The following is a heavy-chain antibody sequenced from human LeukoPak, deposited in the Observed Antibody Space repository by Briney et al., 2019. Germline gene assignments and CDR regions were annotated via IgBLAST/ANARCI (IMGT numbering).Heavy chain of an antibody. D-gene: IGHD2-21*01. J-gene: IGHJ6*03. CDR3: AREGESYFYYYMDV. CDR1: GFTFSSYT. Sequence: PGGSLRLSCAASGFTFSSYTMNWVRQAPGKGLEWVSSISSSSKYIYYADSVKGRFTISRDNAKNSLYLQMNSLRAEDTAVYYCAREGESYFYYYMDVWGKGTTVTVSS. CDR2: ISSSSKYI. V-gene: IGHV3-21*01.